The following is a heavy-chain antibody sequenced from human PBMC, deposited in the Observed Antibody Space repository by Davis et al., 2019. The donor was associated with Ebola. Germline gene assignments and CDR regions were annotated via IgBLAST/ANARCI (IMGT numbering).Heavy chain of an antibody. CDR3: ARKGGIVAVPAAIRHYYGMDV. J-gene: IGHJ6*02. D-gene: IGHD2-2*01. V-gene: IGHV4-34*01. CDR1: GGSFSGYY. Sequence: MPSETLSLTCAVYGGSFSGYYWSWIRQPPGKGLEWIGEINHSGSTNYNPSLKSRVTISVDTSKNQFSLKLSSVTAADTAVYYCARKGGIVAVPAAIRHYYGMDVWGQGTTVTVSS. CDR2: INHSGST.